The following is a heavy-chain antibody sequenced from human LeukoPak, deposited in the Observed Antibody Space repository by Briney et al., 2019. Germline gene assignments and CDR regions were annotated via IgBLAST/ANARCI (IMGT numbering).Heavy chain of an antibody. CDR1: GYTFTGYY. J-gene: IGHJ4*02. CDR3: ARDWYGDYFDY. CDR2: INPNSGGT. V-gene: IGHV1-2*02. D-gene: IGHD4-17*01. Sequence: ASVKVSCKASGYTFTGYYLHWVRQAPGQGLEWMGWINPNSGGTNYAQKFQGRVTMTRDTSISTACMELSRLRSDDTAVYYCARDWYGDYFDYWGQGTLVTVSS.